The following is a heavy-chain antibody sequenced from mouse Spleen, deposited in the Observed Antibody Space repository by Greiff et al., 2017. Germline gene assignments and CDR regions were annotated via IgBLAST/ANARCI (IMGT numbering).Heavy chain of an antibody. Sequence: QVQLQQPGAELVRPGTSVKLSCKASGYTFTSYWMHWVKQRPGQGLEWIGVIDPSDSYTNYNQKFKGKATLTVDTSSSTAYMQLSSLTSEDSAVYYCAHYYGSSYDYFDYWGQGTTLTVSS. CDR1: GYTFTSYW. V-gene: IGHV1-59*01. J-gene: IGHJ2*01. CDR3: AHYYGSSYDYFDY. D-gene: IGHD1-1*01. CDR2: IDPSDSYT.